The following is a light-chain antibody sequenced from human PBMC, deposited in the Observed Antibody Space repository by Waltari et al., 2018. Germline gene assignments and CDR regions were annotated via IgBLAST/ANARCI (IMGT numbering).Light chain of an antibody. J-gene: IGKJ1*01. CDR1: QSVLYTSNNNNY. V-gene: IGKV4-1*01. Sequence: DIVMTQSPDSLAVSLGERATINCKSSQSVLYTSNNNNYLAKYRQQPGQPPKLLIYWASTQAAGVPYRFSGGGSETDFTLTISSLQSEVVSLDYCQLYYNTPSAVGQGTKVVSK. CDR2: WAS. CDR3: QLYYNTPSA.